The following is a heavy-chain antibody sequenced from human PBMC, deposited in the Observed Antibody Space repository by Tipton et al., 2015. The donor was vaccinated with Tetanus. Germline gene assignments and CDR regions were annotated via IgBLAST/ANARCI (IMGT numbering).Heavy chain of an antibody. CDR2: SWYDGTDT. Sequence: SGFIFSSYGIHWVRQAPGKGLEWVAVSWYDGTDTYYADAVKGRSTISRDNSKNTLYLQMNSLRAEDTAVYYCAREADCSGGSCFSGDFDNWGQGTQVTVSS. CDR3: AREADCSGGSCFSGDFDN. J-gene: IGHJ4*02. D-gene: IGHD2-15*01. V-gene: IGHV3-33*01. CDR1: GFIFSSYG.